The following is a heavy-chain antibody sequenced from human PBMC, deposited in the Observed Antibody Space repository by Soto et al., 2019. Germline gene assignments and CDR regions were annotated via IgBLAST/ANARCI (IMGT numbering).Heavy chain of an antibody. Sequence: PSETLSLTCTVSGGSISSGGYYWSWIRQHPGKGLEWIGYIYYSGSTYCNPSLKSRVTISVDTSKSQFSLKLSSVTAADTAVYYCARDLLELRRNYYYYYGMDVWGQGTTVTVSS. D-gene: IGHD1-7*01. J-gene: IGHJ6*02. CDR3: ARDLLELRRNYYYYYGMDV. CDR2: IYYSGST. CDR1: GGSISSGGYY. V-gene: IGHV4-31*03.